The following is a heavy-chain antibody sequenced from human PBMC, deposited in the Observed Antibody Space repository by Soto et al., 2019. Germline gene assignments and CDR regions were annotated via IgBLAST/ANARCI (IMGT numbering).Heavy chain of an antibody. CDR1: GFFLSDYG. D-gene: IGHD1-26*01. V-gene: IGHV3-33*05. Sequence: QVQLVESGGGVVQSGGSLTLSCTGSGFFLSDYGMHWVRQAPGKGLEWVAATSYDGSSEYYSDSVKDRFTTSRDKSKNTVYLHMNRLRAEDKGLYYCARGGGLNQLLSGSDHWGQGTLVTVSS. CDR3: ARGGGLNQLLSGSDH. CDR2: TSYDGSSE. J-gene: IGHJ4*02.